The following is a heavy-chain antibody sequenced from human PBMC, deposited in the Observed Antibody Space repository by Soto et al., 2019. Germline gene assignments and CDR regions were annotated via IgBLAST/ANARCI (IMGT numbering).Heavy chain of an antibody. Sequence: EVQLLESGGGLVQPGGSLRLSCAASGFTFSSYAMSWVRQAPGKGLEWVSAISGSGGSTYYADSVKGRFTISRDNTKNTLYLQMNSLRAEDTAVYYCAKGQQWHPTSSTDYWGQGTLVTVSS. J-gene: IGHJ4*02. CDR1: GFTFSSYA. V-gene: IGHV3-23*01. CDR2: ISGSGGST. D-gene: IGHD6-19*01. CDR3: AKGQQWHPTSSTDY.